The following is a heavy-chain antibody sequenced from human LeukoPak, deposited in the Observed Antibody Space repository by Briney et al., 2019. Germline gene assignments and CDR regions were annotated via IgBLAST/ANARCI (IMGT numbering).Heavy chain of an antibody. CDR2: INDYTGDT. CDR1: GGSFTDYF. J-gene: IGHJ6*03. D-gene: IGHD2-2*01. V-gene: IGHV4-34*01. Sequence: SETLSLTCTVFGGSFTDYFWTWIRHSPGKGLEWIGEINDYTGDTKYNPSLNSRVSISLEKSKNQLSLELRSVTAADTAVYYCARGEPAARGDYYYYYMDVWGKGTTVTVSS. CDR3: ARGEPAARGDYYYYYMDV.